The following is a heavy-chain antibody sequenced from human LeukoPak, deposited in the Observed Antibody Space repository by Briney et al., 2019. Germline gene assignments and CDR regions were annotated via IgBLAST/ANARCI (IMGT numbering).Heavy chain of an antibody. CDR1: GYTFTDYH. V-gene: IGHV1-2*02. Sequence: ASVNVSCKASGYTFTDYHMHWVRQAPGQALEWMGWINPNSGGTNFAQMFQGRVTMTRDTSISTAYMELSRLTPDDTAVYYCARGEGYNPNRYPNDYWGQGSLVTVSS. J-gene: IGHJ4*02. D-gene: IGHD5-24*01. CDR3: ARGEGYNPNRYPNDY. CDR2: INPNSGGT.